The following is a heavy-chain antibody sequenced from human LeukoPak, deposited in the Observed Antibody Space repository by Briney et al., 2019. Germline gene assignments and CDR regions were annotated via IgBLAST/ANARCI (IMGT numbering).Heavy chain of an antibody. CDR1: GFTFSSYS. CDR3: AKVASAMVTYYYMDV. D-gene: IGHD5-18*01. CDR2: ISSSSSYI. Sequence: GGSLRLSCAASGFTFSSYSMNWVRQAPGKGLEWVSSISSSSSYIYYADSVKGRFTISRDNAKNSLYLQMNSLRAEDTAVYYCAKVASAMVTYYYMDVWGKGTTVTISS. J-gene: IGHJ6*03. V-gene: IGHV3-21*01.